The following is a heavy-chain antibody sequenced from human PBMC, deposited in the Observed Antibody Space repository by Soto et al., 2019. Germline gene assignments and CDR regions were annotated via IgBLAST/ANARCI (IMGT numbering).Heavy chain of an antibody. CDR2: INHSGST. Sequence: AALSLTCAVYGGSFSGYYWSWIRQPPGKGLEWIGEINHSGSTNYNPSLKSRVTISVDTSKNQFSLKLSSVTAADTAVYYCARDGRRSLQSFDPWGRGTLVTVSS. D-gene: IGHD4-4*01. V-gene: IGHV4-34*01. J-gene: IGHJ5*02. CDR1: GGSFSGYY. CDR3: ARDGRRSLQSFDP.